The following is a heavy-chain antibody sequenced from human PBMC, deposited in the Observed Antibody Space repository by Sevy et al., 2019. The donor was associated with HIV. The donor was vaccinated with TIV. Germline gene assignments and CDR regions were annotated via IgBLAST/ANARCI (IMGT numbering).Heavy chain of an antibody. V-gene: IGHV1-2*02. CDR1: GYTFTDYY. Sequence: ASVKVSCKASGYTFTDYYLHWLRQAPGQGLEWMGWINPNTGATNYAQKFKGRVTMTRDTSMSTAFMDLTRLRSDDTAVNYCAKLLIVVDHGFDVWGQGTMVTVSS. CDR2: INPNTGAT. D-gene: IGHD3-22*01. J-gene: IGHJ3*01. CDR3: AKLLIVVDHGFDV.